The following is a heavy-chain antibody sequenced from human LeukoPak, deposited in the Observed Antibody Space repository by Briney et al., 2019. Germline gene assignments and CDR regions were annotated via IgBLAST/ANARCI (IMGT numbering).Heavy chain of an antibody. Sequence: ASVKVSCKVSGYTLTELSMHWVRQAPGKGLEWMEGFDPEDGETIYAQKFQGRVTMTEDTSTDTAYMELSSLRSEDTAVYYCATGSHDRPLYYYGMDVWGQGTTVTVSS. J-gene: IGHJ6*02. CDR1: GYTLTELS. CDR2: FDPEDGET. D-gene: IGHD3-22*01. CDR3: ATGSHDRPLYYYGMDV. V-gene: IGHV1-24*01.